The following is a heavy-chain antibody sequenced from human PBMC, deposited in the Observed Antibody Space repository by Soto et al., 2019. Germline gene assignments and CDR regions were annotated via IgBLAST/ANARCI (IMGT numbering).Heavy chain of an antibody. CDR1: GFTFSSYG. Sequence: GGSLRLSCAASGFTFSSYGMHWVRQAPGKGLEWVAVIWYDGSNKYYADSVKGRFTTSRDNSKNTLYLQMNSLRAEDTAVYYCAREGGIFSRCFDYWGQGTLVTVS. CDR3: AREGGIFSRCFDY. D-gene: IGHD2-15*01. CDR2: IWYDGSNK. V-gene: IGHV3-33*01. J-gene: IGHJ4*02.